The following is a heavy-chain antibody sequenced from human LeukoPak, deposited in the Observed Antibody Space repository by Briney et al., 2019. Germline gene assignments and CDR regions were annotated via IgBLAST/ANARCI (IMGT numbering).Heavy chain of an antibody. D-gene: IGHD3-10*01. Sequence: SETLSLTCTVSGASISSSSSYWGWIRQPPGKGLEWIGYIYYSGSTNYNPSLKSRVTISVDTSKNQFSLKLSSVTAADTAVYYCARIYYGSGSYYTNWFDPWGQGTLVTVSS. J-gene: IGHJ5*02. CDR3: ARIYYGSGSYYTNWFDP. V-gene: IGHV4-61*05. CDR2: IYYSGST. CDR1: GASISSSSSY.